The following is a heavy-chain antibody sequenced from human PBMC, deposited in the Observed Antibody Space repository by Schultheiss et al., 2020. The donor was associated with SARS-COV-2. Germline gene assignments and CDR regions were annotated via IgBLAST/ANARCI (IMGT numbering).Heavy chain of an antibody. CDR3: ARSYCGGDCYSDY. D-gene: IGHD2-21*02. Sequence: SETLSLTCTVSGGSISSGGYYWSWIRQHPGKGLEWIGYIYYSGSTYYNPSLKSRVTISVDTSKNQFSLKLSSVTAADTAVYYCARSYCGGDCYSDYWGQGTLVTVSS. CDR2: IYYSGST. J-gene: IGHJ4*02. V-gene: IGHV4-31*03. CDR1: GGSISSGGYY.